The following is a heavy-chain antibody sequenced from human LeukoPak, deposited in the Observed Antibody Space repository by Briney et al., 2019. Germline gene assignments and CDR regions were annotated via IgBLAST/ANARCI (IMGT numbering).Heavy chain of an antibody. V-gene: IGHV1-2*02. J-gene: IGHJ4*02. Sequence: ASVKVSCKASGYTFTGYYIHWVRQAPGQGLEWMGWINPNSGDTNYAQKFQGRVTMTSDTSISTAYMELSRLRSDDTAVYYCARASYYYDSSGYPGYYFDYWGQGTLVTVSS. D-gene: IGHD3-22*01. CDR1: GYTFTGYY. CDR3: ARASYYYDSSGYPGYYFDY. CDR2: INPNSGDT.